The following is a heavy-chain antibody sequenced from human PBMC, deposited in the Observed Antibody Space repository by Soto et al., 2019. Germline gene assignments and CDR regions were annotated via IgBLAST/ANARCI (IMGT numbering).Heavy chain of an antibody. J-gene: IGHJ4*02. D-gene: IGHD3-16*01. Sequence: GSLRLSCAASGFTFSDYYMSWIRQAPGKGLEWVSYISSSSSYTNYADSVKGRFTISRDNAKNSLYLQMNSLRAEDTAVYYCARELAQGGAYFDYWGQGTLVTVSS. CDR3: ARELAQGGAYFDY. CDR1: GFTFSDYY. CDR2: ISSSSSYT. V-gene: IGHV3-11*06.